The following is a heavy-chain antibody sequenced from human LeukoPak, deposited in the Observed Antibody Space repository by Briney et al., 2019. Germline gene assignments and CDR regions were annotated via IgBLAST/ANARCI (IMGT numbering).Heavy chain of an antibody. D-gene: IGHD5-12*01. Sequence: GGSLRLSCAASGFTFSSYGMHWVRQAPGKGLGWVAVIWYDGSNKYYADSVKGRFTISRDNSKNTLYLQMNSLRAEDTAVYYCARDQPYSGYDSGFDYWGQGTLVTVSS. CDR3: ARDQPYSGYDSGFDY. J-gene: IGHJ4*02. V-gene: IGHV3-33*01. CDR1: GFTFSSYG. CDR2: IWYDGSNK.